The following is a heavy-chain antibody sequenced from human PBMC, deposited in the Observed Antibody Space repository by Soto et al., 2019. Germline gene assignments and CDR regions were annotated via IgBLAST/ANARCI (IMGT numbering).Heavy chain of an antibody. D-gene: IGHD3-10*01. Sequence: SETLSLTCTVSGGSISRYYWSWLRQPPGKGLEWIGNMFHSGSTNYNPSLKSRVTISLDTSRNQFSLKLSSVTAADTAVYYCAREGYHYGSGSYYYYGMDVWGQGTTVTVSS. V-gene: IGHV4-59*01. J-gene: IGHJ6*02. CDR2: MFHSGST. CDR1: GGSISRYY. CDR3: AREGYHYGSGSYYYYGMDV.